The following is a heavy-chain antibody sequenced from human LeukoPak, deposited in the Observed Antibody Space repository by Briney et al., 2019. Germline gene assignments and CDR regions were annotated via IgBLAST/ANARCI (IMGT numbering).Heavy chain of an antibody. CDR1: GFTFSSYA. CDR2: ISGSGGST. V-gene: IGHV3-23*01. CDR3: AKARGIAVAGTRWFDP. J-gene: IGHJ5*02. Sequence: GGSLRLSCAASGFTFSSYAMSWVRQAPGKGLEWVSAISGSGGSTYYADSVKGRFTISRDNSKNTLHLQMNSLRAEDTAVYYCAKARGIAVAGTRWFDPWGQGTLVTVSS. D-gene: IGHD6-19*01.